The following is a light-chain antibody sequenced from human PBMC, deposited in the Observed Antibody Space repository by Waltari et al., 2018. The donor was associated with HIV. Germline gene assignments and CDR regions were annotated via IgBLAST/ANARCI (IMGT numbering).Light chain of an antibody. V-gene: IGLV1-40*01. Sequence: QSVLTPPPSVSGAPGQRVTIPCNGFNSNTRAGYDVHWFQQTPGTAPNLLIYTNNNRPSGVPDRFSASKSGASASLAIAGLQVEDEADYYCQSYDSGLSGVIFGGGTKLTVL. CDR2: TNN. CDR1: NSNTRAGYD. CDR3: QSYDSGLSGVI. J-gene: IGLJ2*01.